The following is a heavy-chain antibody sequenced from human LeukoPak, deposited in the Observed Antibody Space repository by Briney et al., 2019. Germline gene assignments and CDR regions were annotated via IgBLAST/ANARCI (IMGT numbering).Heavy chain of an antibody. Sequence: GGSLRLSCAASGFTFSGYWMHWVRQAPGMGLVWVSRVNGDGSSTTYADSVKGRFTISRDNARNTLYLQMNSLRAEDTAVYYCARISSRDYFDYWGQGTLVTVSS. J-gene: IGHJ4*02. CDR3: ARISSRDYFDY. CDR1: GFTFSGYW. D-gene: IGHD2-2*01. CDR2: VNGDGSST. V-gene: IGHV3-74*01.